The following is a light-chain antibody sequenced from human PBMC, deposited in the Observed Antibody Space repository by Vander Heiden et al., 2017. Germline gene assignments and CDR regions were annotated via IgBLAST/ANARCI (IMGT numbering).Light chain of an antibody. V-gene: IGLV1-40*01. CDR2: GNS. CDR1: SSNIGAGSD. CDR3: QSYDSSLSGYV. J-gene: IGLJ1*01. Sequence: QSVLTQPPSVSGDPGQRVTISCTGNSSNIGAGSDAHWYQQLPGTAPKLLIYGNSNRPSGVPDRFSGSKSGTSASLAITGLQAEDEADYYCQSYDSSLSGYVFGTGTKVTVL.